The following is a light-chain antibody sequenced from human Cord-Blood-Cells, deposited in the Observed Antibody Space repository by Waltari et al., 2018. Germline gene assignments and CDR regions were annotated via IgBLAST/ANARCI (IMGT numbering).Light chain of an antibody. J-gene: IGLJ2*01. CDR2: KDS. V-gene: IGLV3-25*02. Sequence: YELTQPPSVSVSPGQTARITCSGDALPKQYASWYQQKPGQAPVLVIYKDSERPSGIPERFSGSSSGTTVTLTISGVQAEDEAYYYCQSADSSGTYVVFGGGTKLTVL. CDR1: ALPKQY. CDR3: QSADSSGTYVV.